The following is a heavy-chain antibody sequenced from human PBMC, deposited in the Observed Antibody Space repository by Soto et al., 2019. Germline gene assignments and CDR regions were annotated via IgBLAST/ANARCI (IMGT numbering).Heavy chain of an antibody. D-gene: IGHD3-10*01. V-gene: IGHV4-30-2*01. CDR1: GGSIGGVGYS. Sequence: SENLSLTCAVSGGSIGGVGYSWSWIRQPPGGGLEWIGYMYHSGTFLKSPSLKTRLTMSLDMSKNQFSLTLNSMTAADTAVYYCARAQFYSGSGNYNNLMFDAWGQGIQVT. J-gene: IGHJ5*02. CDR3: ARAQFYSGSGNYNNLMFDA. CDR2: MYHSGTF.